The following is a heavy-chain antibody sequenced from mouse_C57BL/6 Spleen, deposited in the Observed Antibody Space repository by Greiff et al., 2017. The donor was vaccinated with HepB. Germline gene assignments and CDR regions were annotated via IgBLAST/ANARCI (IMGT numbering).Heavy chain of an antibody. CDR2: ISSGSSTI. J-gene: IGHJ1*03. V-gene: IGHV5-17*01. CDR3: ARLDWDWYFDV. Sequence: VQLKESGGGLVKPGGSLKLSCAASGFTFSDYGMHWVRQAPEKGLEWVAYISSGSSTIYYADTVKGRFTISRDNAKNTLFLQMTSLRSEDTAMYYCARLDWDWYFDVWGTGTTVTVSS. D-gene: IGHD4-1*01. CDR1: GFTFSDYG.